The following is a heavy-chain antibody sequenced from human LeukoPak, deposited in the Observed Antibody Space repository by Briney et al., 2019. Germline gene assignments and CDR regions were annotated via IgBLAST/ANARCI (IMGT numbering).Heavy chain of an antibody. CDR3: APYCSGGSCYGVDY. CDR2: TGSTGVST. V-gene: IGHV3-23*01. Sequence: GGSLRLSCAASGFTFSSYAMNWVRQAPGKGLEWVSGTGSTGVSTFYADSVKGRFTISRDNSKNTLYLQMNSLRAEDTAVYYCAPYCSGGSCYGVDYWGQGTLVTVSS. CDR1: GFTFSSYA. J-gene: IGHJ4*02. D-gene: IGHD2-15*01.